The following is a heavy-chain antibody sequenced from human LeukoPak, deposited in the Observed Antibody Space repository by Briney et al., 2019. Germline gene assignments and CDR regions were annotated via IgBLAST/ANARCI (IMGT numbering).Heavy chain of an antibody. Sequence: LSLTCAISGDSFSSNSAAWHWIRQSPSRGLEWLGRTYYRSKWYNEYGVSVKSRITINPDTSKNQFSLHLNSVTPEDTAVYYCAREATVLDLRFDQWGLGTLVTVSS. D-gene: IGHD3/OR15-3a*01. V-gene: IGHV6-1*01. CDR3: AREATVLDLRFDQ. CDR2: TYYRSKWYN. CDR1: GDSFSSNSAA. J-gene: IGHJ4*02.